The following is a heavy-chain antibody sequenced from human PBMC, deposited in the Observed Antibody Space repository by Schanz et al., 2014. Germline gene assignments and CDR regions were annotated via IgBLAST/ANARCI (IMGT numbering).Heavy chain of an antibody. V-gene: IGHV1-2*06. D-gene: IGHD1-1*01. CDR3: VRELSGGTFDY. Sequence: QVQLVQSGAEVKGPGASVKVSCKASGYTFTGYYIHWVRQAPGQGLEWMGRINPKSGGSNYAQKFRGRVTMTSDTSISTAYMEVTRLRSDDTAVYYCVRELSGGTFDYWGQGALVTVSS. J-gene: IGHJ4*02. CDR1: GYTFTGYY. CDR2: INPKSGGS.